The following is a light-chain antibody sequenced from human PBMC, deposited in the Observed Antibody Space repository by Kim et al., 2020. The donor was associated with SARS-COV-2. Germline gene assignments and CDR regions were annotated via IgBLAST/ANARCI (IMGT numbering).Light chain of an antibody. CDR1: QSISNW. CDR2: KAS. J-gene: IGKJ1*01. V-gene: IGKV1-5*03. Sequence: DIQMTQSPSTLSASVGDRVTITCRASQSISNWLAWYQQKPGKAPKLLIYKASTLESGVPSRFSGSGSGTEFTLTISSLQPDDFASYHCQQYTYFSWTFGQGTKVDIK. CDR3: QQYTYFSWT.